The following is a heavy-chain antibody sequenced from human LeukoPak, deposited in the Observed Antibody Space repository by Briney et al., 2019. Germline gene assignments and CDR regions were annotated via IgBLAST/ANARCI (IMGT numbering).Heavy chain of an antibody. D-gene: IGHD1-26*01. CDR1: GFTFSSYW. CDR3: VRYSGTYSFRS. V-gene: IGHV3-7*01. Sequence: PGGSLRLSCAASGFTFSSYWMSWVRQAPGKGLEWVANIKQDGSEKYYVDSVKGRFTISRDNAENSLYLQMNSLRAEDTAVYYCVRYSGTYSFRSWGQGTLVTVSS. J-gene: IGHJ5*02. CDR2: IKQDGSEK.